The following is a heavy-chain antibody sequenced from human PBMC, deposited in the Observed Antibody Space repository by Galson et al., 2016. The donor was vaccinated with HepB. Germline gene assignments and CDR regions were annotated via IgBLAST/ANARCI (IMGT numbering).Heavy chain of an antibody. CDR1: EFNISSYW. D-gene: IGHD2-2*01. J-gene: IGHJ2*01. Sequence: SLRLSCAASEFNISSYWMNWVRQVPGKGLEWVANIRDDGSEHYSADSVKGRFTISRDNAKNSLFLQMSSLRVEDTAVYFCARMPPLRVYWYLDLWGRGTLVTVSS. CDR2: IRDDGSEH. CDR3: ARMPPLRVYWYLDL. V-gene: IGHV3-7*01.